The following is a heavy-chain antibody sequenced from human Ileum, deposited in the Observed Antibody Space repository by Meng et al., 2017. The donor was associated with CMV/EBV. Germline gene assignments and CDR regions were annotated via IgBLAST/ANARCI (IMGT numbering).Heavy chain of an antibody. Sequence: ASGFTVSNRWMHWVRQAPGKGLVWVSRINSDGSRTAYAGSVKGRFTVSRDNAKNSQYLQMSSLRVEDTGIYYCARDYCPGGVCYLDSWGQGTLVTVSS. CDR3: ARDYCPGGVCYLDS. D-gene: IGHD2-8*02. V-gene: IGHV3-74*01. CDR1: GFTVSNRW. CDR2: INSDGSRT. J-gene: IGHJ4*02.